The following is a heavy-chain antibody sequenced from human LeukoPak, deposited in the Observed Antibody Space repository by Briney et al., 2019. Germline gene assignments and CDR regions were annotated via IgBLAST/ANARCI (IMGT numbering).Heavy chain of an antibody. CDR2: INHSGST. CDR3: ARGRTTSLSYFDY. CDR1: GGSFRGYY. Sequence: KPSETLSLTCAVYGGSFRGYYWSWIRQPPGKGLEWIGEINHSGSTNYNPSLKSRVTISVDTSKNQFSLKLSSVTAADTAVYYCARGRTTSLSYFDYWGQGTLVTVSS. D-gene: IGHD1-1*01. V-gene: IGHV4-34*01. J-gene: IGHJ4*02.